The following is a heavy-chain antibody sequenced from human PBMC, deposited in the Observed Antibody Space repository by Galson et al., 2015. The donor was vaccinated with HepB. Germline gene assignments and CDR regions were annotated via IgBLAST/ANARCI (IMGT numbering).Heavy chain of an antibody. D-gene: IGHD1-26*01. CDR1: GFTFSSYA. V-gene: IGHV3-23*01. J-gene: IGHJ3*02. CDR2: ISGSGGST. Sequence: SLRLSCAASGFTFSSYAMSWVRQAPGKGLEWVSAISGSGGSTYYAGSVKGRFTISRDNSKNTLYLQMNSLRAEDTAVYYCAKDLGHSGSYLGLSAFDIWGQGTMVTVSS. CDR3: AKDLGHSGSYLGLSAFDI.